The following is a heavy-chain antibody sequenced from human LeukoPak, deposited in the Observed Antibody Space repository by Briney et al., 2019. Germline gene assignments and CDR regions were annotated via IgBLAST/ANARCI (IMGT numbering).Heavy chain of an antibody. V-gene: IGHV3-7*01. CDR1: GFTFSSYW. CDR2: IKQDGSEK. CDR3: AGVCSSTSCYGRDAFDI. Sequence: GGSLRLSCAASGFTFSSYWMSWVRQAPGKGLEWVANIKQDGSEKYYVDSVKGRFTISRDNAKNSLYLQMNSLRAEDTAVYYCAGVCSSTSCYGRDAFDIWGQGTMVTVSS. D-gene: IGHD2-2*01. J-gene: IGHJ3*02.